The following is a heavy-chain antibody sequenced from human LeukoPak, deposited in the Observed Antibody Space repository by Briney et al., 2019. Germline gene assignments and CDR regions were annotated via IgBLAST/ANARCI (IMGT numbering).Heavy chain of an antibody. CDR3: AGIYGDYAARGWFDP. Sequence: SETLSLTCTVSGGSISSGGYYWSWIRQHPGKGLEWIGYIYYSGSTYYNPSLKSRVTISVDTSKNQFSLKLSSVTAADTAVYYCAGIYGDYAARGWFDPWGQGTLVTVSS. CDR1: GGSISSGGYY. V-gene: IGHV4-31*03. J-gene: IGHJ5*02. CDR2: IYYSGST. D-gene: IGHD4-17*01.